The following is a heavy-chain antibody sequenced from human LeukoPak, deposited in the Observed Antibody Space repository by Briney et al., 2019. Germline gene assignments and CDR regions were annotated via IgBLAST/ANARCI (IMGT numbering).Heavy chain of an antibody. Sequence: GGSLRLSCAASGFTVSSNYMSWVRQAPGKGLEWVSVIYSGGSTYYEDSVKGRFTISRDSSMNTLYLQMNSLRAEDTAVYYCERDPSEYEYNRGWYRDFWGQGSQVIVSS. J-gene: IGHJ4*02. V-gene: IGHV3-53*01. CDR3: ERDPSEYEYNRGWYRDF. D-gene: IGHD6-19*01. CDR1: GFTVSSNY. CDR2: IYSGGST.